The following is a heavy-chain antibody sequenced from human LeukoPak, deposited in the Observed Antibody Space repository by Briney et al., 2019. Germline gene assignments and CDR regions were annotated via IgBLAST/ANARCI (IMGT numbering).Heavy chain of an antibody. V-gene: IGHV3-23*01. CDR1: GFTFSSYA. D-gene: IGHD1-1*01. Sequence: PGGSLRLSCAGSGFTFSSYAVSWVRQAPGKGLEWVSSISGSGGATYYADSVKGRFTISRDNSKNTLYLQMNGLRAEDSAVYYCAAAPRATTPFLPVDYWGQGTLVTVSS. J-gene: IGHJ4*02. CDR3: AAAPRATTPFLPVDY. CDR2: ISGSGGAT.